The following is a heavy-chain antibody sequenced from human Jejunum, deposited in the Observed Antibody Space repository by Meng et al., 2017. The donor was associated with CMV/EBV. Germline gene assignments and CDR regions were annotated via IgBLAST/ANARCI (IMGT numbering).Heavy chain of an antibody. CDR2: IYYSGST. D-gene: IGHD3-10*01. CDR3: LRGSGGSV. V-gene: IGHV4-39*07. J-gene: IGHJ1*01. Sequence: QLPLQESGPELVKPSAPLSPTCNGSGGSISSRSYYWGWIRQPPGKGLEWIGSIYYSGSTYYNPSLKSRVTISVDTSKNQFFLKLSSVTAADMAVYHCLRGSGGSVWGQGTLVTVSS. CDR1: GGSISSRSYY.